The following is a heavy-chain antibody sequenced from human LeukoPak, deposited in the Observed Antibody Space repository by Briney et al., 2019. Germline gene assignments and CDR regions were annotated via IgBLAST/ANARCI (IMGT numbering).Heavy chain of an antibody. V-gene: IGHV3-30*03. CDR3: ARVRSDFWSGYVTNYYYMDV. CDR1: GFTFRTYG. J-gene: IGHJ6*03. D-gene: IGHD3-3*01. CDR2: ISYDGSQK. Sequence: PGRSLRLSCAASGFTFRTYGMHWVRQAPGKGLEWVALISYDGSQKYYADSVKGRFTISRDNAKNSLYLQMNSLRAEDTALYYCARVRSDFWSGYVTNYYYMDVWGKGTTVTVSS.